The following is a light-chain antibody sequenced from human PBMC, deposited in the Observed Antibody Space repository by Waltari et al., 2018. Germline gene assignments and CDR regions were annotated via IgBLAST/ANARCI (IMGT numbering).Light chain of an antibody. CDR1: SSNTGGNV. Sequence: QSVLTQPPSTSGTPGQRVIISCSGSSSNTGGNVVNWYQQIPRTAPKLLIYSSDQRPSGVPDRFSGSKSGTSASLAISGLQSEDEADYYCVAWDDSLTGYVFGTGTKVTVL. V-gene: IGLV1-44*01. J-gene: IGLJ1*01. CDR3: VAWDDSLTGYV. CDR2: SSD.